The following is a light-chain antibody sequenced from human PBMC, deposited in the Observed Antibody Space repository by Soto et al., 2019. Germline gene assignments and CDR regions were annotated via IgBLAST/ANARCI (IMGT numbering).Light chain of an antibody. Sequence: DIQMTQSPSTLSASVGDRVTITCRASQSISTWLAWYQQKPGKAPKLLIYKASNLEGGVPSRFSGSGSGTEFTIPSSSLQPDDFATYDVQQYNTSPLTFGGGTTVEIK. J-gene: IGKJ4*01. V-gene: IGKV1-5*03. CDR3: QQYNTSPLT. CDR1: QSISTW. CDR2: KAS.